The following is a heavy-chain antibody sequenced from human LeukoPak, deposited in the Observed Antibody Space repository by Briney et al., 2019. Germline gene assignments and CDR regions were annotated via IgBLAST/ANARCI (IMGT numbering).Heavy chain of an antibody. Sequence: TLSLTCSVSGGSISSGSYYWSWIRQPAGKGLEWIGRIYTSGSTNYNPSLKSRVTISVDTSKNQFSLKLSSVTAADTAVYYCARGRAAAGNYWYFDLWGRGTLVTVSS. CDR1: GGSISSGSYY. V-gene: IGHV4-61*02. CDR2: IYTSGST. CDR3: ARGRAAAGNYWYFDL. D-gene: IGHD6-13*01. J-gene: IGHJ2*01.